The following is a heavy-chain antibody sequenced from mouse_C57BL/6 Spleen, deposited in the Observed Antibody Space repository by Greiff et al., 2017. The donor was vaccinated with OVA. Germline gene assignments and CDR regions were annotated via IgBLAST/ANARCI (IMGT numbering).Heavy chain of an antibody. CDR3: VRLYYGAPYAMDY. V-gene: IGHV10-1*01. D-gene: IGHD2-13*01. CDR1: GFSFNTYA. CDR2: IRSKSNNYAT. J-gene: IGHJ4*01. Sequence: EVKLVESGGGLVQPKGSLKLSCAASGFSFNTYAMNWVRQAPGKGLEWVARIRSKSNNYATYYADSVKDRFTISRDDSESMLYLQMNNLKTEDTAMYYCVRLYYGAPYAMDYWGQGTSVTVSS.